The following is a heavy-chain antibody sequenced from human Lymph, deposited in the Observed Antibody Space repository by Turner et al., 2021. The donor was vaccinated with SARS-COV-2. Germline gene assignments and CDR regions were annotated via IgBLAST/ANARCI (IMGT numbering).Heavy chain of an antibody. CDR2: LEPEDGET. D-gene: IGHD3-3*01. V-gene: IGHV1-24*01. Sequence: VQLVPAGAVVKKPGASVEFCCEVAEYTITDVSMRLVRQAPGKGLEWMGGLEPEDGETNYAQTFQGRVTMTEDTSTDTAYMELSSLRSEDTAVYYCATGPYDFWSRPSPGYYGMDVWGQGTTVTVSS. CDR3: ATGPYDFWSRPSPGYYGMDV. CDR1: EYTITDVS. J-gene: IGHJ6*02.